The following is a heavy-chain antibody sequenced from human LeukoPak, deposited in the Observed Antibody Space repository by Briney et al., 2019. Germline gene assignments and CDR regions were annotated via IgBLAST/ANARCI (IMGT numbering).Heavy chain of an antibody. CDR3: ARGGPYDYVWGSYRSGPHWFDP. V-gene: IGHV4-34*01. Sequence: SETLSLTCAVYGGSFSGYYWSWIRQPPGKGLEWIGEINHSGSTNYNPSLKSRVTISVDTSKNQFSLKLSSVTAADTAVYYCARGGPYDYVWGSYRSGPHWFDPWGRGTLVTVSS. J-gene: IGHJ5*02. CDR2: INHSGST. CDR1: GGSFSGYY. D-gene: IGHD3-16*02.